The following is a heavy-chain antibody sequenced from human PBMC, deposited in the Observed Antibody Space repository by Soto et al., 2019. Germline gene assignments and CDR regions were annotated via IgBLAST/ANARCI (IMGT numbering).Heavy chain of an antibody. V-gene: IGHV3-30-3*01. Sequence: QVQLVESGGGVVQPGRSLRLSCAASGFTFSSYAIHWVRQAPGKGLEWVVVISYDGSNKYYADSVKGRFTISRDNSKNTLYLQMNSLRAEDTAVYYCAKDTGDTAMGPTPTFGMDVWGQGTTLTVSS. CDR3: AKDTGDTAMGPTPTFGMDV. J-gene: IGHJ6*02. CDR1: GFTFSSYA. CDR2: ISYDGSNK. D-gene: IGHD5-18*01.